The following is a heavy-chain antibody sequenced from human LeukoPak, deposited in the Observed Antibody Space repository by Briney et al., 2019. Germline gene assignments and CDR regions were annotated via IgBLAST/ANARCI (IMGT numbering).Heavy chain of an antibody. CDR3: AREEGYGDPTGNWFDP. Sequence: SETLSLTCTVSGGSISSSSYYWGWIRQPPGKGLEWIGSIYYSGSTYYNPSLKSRVTISVDTSKNQFSLKLSSVTAADTAVYYCAREEGYGDPTGNWFDPWGQGTLVTVSS. D-gene: IGHD4-17*01. V-gene: IGHV4-39*07. CDR2: IYYSGST. J-gene: IGHJ5*02. CDR1: GGSISSSSYY.